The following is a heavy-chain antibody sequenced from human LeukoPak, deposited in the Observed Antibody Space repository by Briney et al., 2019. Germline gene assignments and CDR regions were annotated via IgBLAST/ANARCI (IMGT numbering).Heavy chain of an antibody. CDR2: IYYSGST. J-gene: IGHJ2*01. CDR1: GGSISSSSYY. V-gene: IGHV4-39*01. D-gene: IGHD1-1*01. CDR3: ARGAGSHYWYFDL. Sequence: SETLSLTCTVSGGSISSSSYYWGWIRQPPGKGLEWIGSIYYSGSTYYNPSLKSRVTISVDTSKNQFSLKLSSVTAADTAVYYCARGAGSHYWYFDLWGRGTLVTVSS.